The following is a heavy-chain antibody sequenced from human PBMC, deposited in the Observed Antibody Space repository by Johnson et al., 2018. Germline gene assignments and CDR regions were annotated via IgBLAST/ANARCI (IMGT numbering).Heavy chain of an antibody. V-gene: IGHV3-30*03. Sequence: QVQLQESGGGVVQPGRSLRLSCAASGFSFRGDDMHWVRQAPGKGLEWVAVISDDGSNKNYVDSVRGRFTISRDNSKNTLYLQMNSLRPEDTAVYYCVTRGSALDIWGQGTMVTVSS. CDR2: ISDDGSNK. CDR1: GFSFRGDD. CDR3: VTRGSALDI. J-gene: IGHJ3*02.